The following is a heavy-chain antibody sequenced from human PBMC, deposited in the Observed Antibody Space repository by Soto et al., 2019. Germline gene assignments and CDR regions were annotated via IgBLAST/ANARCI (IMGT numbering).Heavy chain of an antibody. CDR1: GGSISSYY. D-gene: IGHD3-9*01. V-gene: IGHV4-59*12. CDR3: ARVRYDILTGYSLPYGMDV. Sequence: TSETLSLTCTVSGGSISSYYWSWIRQPPGKGLEWIGYIYYSGSTYYNPSLKSRVTISVDRSKNQFSLKLSSVTAADTAVYYCARVRYDILTGYSLPYGMDVWGQGTTVTVSS. J-gene: IGHJ6*02. CDR2: IYYSGST.